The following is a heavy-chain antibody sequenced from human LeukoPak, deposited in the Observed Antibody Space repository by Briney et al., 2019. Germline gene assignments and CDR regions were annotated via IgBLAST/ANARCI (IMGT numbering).Heavy chain of an antibody. J-gene: IGHJ5*02. CDR2: IYTSGST. D-gene: IGHD2-15*01. V-gene: IGHV4-4*09. CDR1: GGSISSYY. CDR3: ARHGLPAVVVVVATDNWFDP. Sequence: SETLSLTCTVSGGSISSYYWSWIRQPPGKGLEWIGYIYTSGSTNYNPSLKSRVTISVDTSKNQFSLKLSSVTAADTAVYYCARHGLPAVVVVVATDNWFDPWGQGTLVTVSS.